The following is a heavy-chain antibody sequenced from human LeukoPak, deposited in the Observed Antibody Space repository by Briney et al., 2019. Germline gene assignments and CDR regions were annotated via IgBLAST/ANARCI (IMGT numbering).Heavy chain of an antibody. CDR2: IYYSGST. D-gene: IGHD3-10*01. CDR1: GASVSSGGYY. J-gene: IGHJ4*02. CDR3: ARRGGSGRSFDY. Sequence: SETLSLTCTVSGASVSSGGYYWRWLRQPPGKGLEWIGYIYYSGSTNYNPSLKSRVTISVDTSKNQFYLKVSSVTAADTAVYYCARRGGSGRSFDYWGQGTLVTVSS. V-gene: IGHV4-61*08.